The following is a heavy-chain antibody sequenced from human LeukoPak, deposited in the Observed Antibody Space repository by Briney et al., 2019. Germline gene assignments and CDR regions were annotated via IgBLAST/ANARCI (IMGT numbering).Heavy chain of an antibody. CDR3: ARAGNYGDPYFAD. Sequence: PSETLSLTCTVSGGSISSYYWSWIRQPPGKGLEWIGYIYYSGSANYNPSLKSRVTISVDTSKNQFSLKLSSVTAADTAVYYCARAGNYGDPYFADWGQGTLVTVSS. D-gene: IGHD4-17*01. CDR2: IYYSGSA. J-gene: IGHJ4*02. V-gene: IGHV4-59*01. CDR1: GGSISSYY.